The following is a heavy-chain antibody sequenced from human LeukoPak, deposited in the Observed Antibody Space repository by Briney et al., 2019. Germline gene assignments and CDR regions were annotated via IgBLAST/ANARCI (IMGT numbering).Heavy chain of an antibody. CDR3: AREGASSSFGY. J-gene: IGHJ4*02. Sequence: GGSLRLSCVVSGFTVSSNYMSWVRQAPGKGLEWVSVLYSGGNTYHADSVKGRFTISRDSSKNTLYLQMNSLRAEDTAVYYCAREGASSSFGYWGQGTLVTVSS. D-gene: IGHD6-13*01. CDR1: GFTVSSNY. V-gene: IGHV3-53*01. CDR2: LYSGGNT.